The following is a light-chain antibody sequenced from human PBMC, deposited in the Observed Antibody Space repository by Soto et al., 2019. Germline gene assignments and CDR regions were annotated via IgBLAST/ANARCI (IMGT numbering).Light chain of an antibody. CDR2: GAS. Sequence: EIVLTQSPGTLSLSPGERATLSCRASQSVSSSYLAWYQQKPGQAPRQLIYGASSRATGIPDRFSGSGSGTDFTLTITGLEPEDFAVYYCQHYRTSFGGGMRVEIK. V-gene: IGKV3-20*01. J-gene: IGKJ4*01. CDR1: QSVSSSY. CDR3: QHYRTS.